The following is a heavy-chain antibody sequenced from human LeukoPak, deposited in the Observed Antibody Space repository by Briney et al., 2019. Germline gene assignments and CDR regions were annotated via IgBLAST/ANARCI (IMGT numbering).Heavy chain of an antibody. Sequence: GGSLRLSCAASGFTFSSYAMSWVRQAPGKGLEWVSAISGSGGSTYFADSVKGRFTISRDNSKNTLYLQMNSLRAEDTAVYYCAKAKVQYYDLFDIWGQGTMVTVSS. D-gene: IGHD3-22*01. CDR3: AKAKVQYYDLFDI. CDR2: ISGSGGST. CDR1: GFTFSSYA. J-gene: IGHJ3*02. V-gene: IGHV3-23*01.